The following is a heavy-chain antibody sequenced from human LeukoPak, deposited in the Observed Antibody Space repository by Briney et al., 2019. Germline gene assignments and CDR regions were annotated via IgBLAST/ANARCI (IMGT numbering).Heavy chain of an antibody. Sequence: GGSLRLSCAASGFTFSSYWMHWVRQIPGKGLVWVSRIKSDGSTNYADSVKGRFTISRDNAKNTLSLQMNSLRAEGTGVYCCARAPSEIGGYYPEYFRHWGQGTLVTVSS. D-gene: IGHD3-22*01. CDR3: ARAPSEIGGYYPEYFRH. J-gene: IGHJ1*01. CDR1: GFTFSSYW. CDR2: IKSDGST. V-gene: IGHV3-74*01.